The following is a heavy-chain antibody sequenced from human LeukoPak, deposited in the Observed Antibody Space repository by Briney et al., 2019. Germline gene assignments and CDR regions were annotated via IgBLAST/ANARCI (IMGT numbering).Heavy chain of an antibody. D-gene: IGHD3-22*01. Sequence: NPGGSLRLSCAASGFTFSSYEMNWVRQAPGKGLEWVSSISSSSSYIYYADSVKGRFTISRDNAKNSLYLQMNSLRAEDTAVYYCARDRRYFDSSGLLWGQGTLVTVSS. CDR3: ARDRRYFDSSGLL. V-gene: IGHV3-21*01. CDR2: ISSSSSYI. J-gene: IGHJ4*02. CDR1: GFTFSSYE.